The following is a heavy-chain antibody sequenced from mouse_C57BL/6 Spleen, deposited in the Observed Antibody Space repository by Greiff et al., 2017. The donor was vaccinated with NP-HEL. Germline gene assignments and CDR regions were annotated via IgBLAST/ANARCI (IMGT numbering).Heavy chain of an antibody. V-gene: IGHV2-2*01. CDR1: GFSLTSYG. Sequence: QVHVKQSGPGLVQPSQSLSITCTVSGFSLTSYGVHWVRQSPGKGLEWLGVIWSGGSTDYNAAFISRLSISKDNSKSQVFFKMNSLQADDTAIYYCARNYGYDGTWFAYWGQGTLVTVSA. J-gene: IGHJ3*01. CDR3: ARNYGYDGTWFAY. CDR2: IWSGGST. D-gene: IGHD2-2*01.